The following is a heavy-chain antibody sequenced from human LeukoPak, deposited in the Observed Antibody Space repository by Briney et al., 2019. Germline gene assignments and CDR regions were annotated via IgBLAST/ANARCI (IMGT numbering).Heavy chain of an antibody. V-gene: IGHV4-38-2*01. CDR3: ARTPRTTVTTRFDY. J-gene: IGHJ4*02. CDR2: IYHSGST. Sequence: PSETLSLTCAVSGYSISSGYYWGWIRQPPGKGLEWIGSIYHSGSTYYNPSLKSRVTISVDTSKNQFSLKLSSVTAADTAVYYCARTPRTTVTTRFDYWGQGTLVTVSS. CDR1: GYSISSGYY. D-gene: IGHD4-11*01.